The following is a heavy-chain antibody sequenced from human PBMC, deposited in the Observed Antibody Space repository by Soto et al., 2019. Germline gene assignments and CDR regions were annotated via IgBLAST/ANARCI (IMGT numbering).Heavy chain of an antibody. CDR1: GFPLGDYG. V-gene: IGHV3-49*04. Sequence: EVQLVESGGGLVQPGRSLRLSCRASGFPLGDYGVSWVRQAPGKGLEWVGLIRREVYGGTTEYAASVKGRFVFSRDDSENIAYLQMNSLKTEDTAVYYCTRVGGYSNTDYWGRGTLVTVSS. J-gene: IGHJ4*02. CDR3: TRVGGYSNTDY. D-gene: IGHD3-22*01. CDR2: IRREVYGGTT.